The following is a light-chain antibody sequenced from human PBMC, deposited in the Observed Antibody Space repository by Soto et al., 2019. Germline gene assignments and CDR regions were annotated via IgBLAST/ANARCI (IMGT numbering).Light chain of an antibody. CDR1: QGISSW. J-gene: IGKJ1*01. CDR2: AAS. V-gene: IGKV1D-16*01. Sequence: DIQMTQSPSSVYTSVGDRVTITCRASQGISSWLAWYQQRPGKAPKLLIYAASSLQSGVPSRFRGSGSGTDFTLTISSLQPEDFATYYCQHYNSYSEAFGQGTNVELK. CDR3: QHYNSYSEA.